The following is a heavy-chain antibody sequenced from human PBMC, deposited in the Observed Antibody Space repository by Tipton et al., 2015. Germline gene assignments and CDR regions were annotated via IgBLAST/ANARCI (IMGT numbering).Heavy chain of an antibody. V-gene: IGHV4-61*01. J-gene: IGHJ6*02. D-gene: IGHD5-24*01. CDR2: IKYNDGS. CDR1: GGSVSSGSSYH. CDR3: ARDVEHGMDV. Sequence: PGLVKPSETLSLTCTVSGGSVSSGSSYHWSWIRQPPGKGLEWIGNIKYNDGSNYTPSLKGRVTISVDTSKNQFSLMLRSVTAADTSVYYCARDVEHGMDVWGQGSTVSVSS.